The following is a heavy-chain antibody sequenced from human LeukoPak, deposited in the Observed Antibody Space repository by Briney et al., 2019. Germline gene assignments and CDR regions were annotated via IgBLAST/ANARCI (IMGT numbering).Heavy chain of an antibody. CDR3: AKRTMSAFDS. V-gene: IGHV3-23*01. CDR1: GFTFSTYW. CDR2: ISGSGNGT. J-gene: IGHJ4*02. Sequence: GGSLRLSCAASGFTFSTYWMSWVRQAPGKGLEWLSGISGSGNGTYYADSVKGRFTISRDNSKNVVYLQMNSLTVEDAATYYCAKRTMSAFDSWGQGTLLIVSS.